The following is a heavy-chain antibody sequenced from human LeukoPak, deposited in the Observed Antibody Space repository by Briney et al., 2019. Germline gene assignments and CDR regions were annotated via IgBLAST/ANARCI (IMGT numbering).Heavy chain of an antibody. J-gene: IGHJ3*02. CDR2: IKSKTDGGTT. CDR3: TTDGARSSGAFDI. CDR1: GFTFSSYS. D-gene: IGHD3-10*01. V-gene: IGHV3-15*01. Sequence: GGSLRLSCAASGFTFSSYSMNWVRQAPGKGLEWVGRIKSKTDGGTTDYAAPVKGRFTISRDDSKNTLYLQMNSLKTEDTAVYYCTTDGARSSGAFDIWGQGTMVTVSS.